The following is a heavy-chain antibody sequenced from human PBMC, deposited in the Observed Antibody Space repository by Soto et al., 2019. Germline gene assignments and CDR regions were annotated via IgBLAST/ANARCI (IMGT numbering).Heavy chain of an antibody. CDR1: GGSISSGGYS. CDR2: IYHSGST. CDR3: ARQGQTVTTRLHPFDY. J-gene: IGHJ4*02. Sequence: QLQLQESGSGLVKPSQTLSLTCAVSGGSISSGGYSWSWIRQPPGKGLEWIGYIYHSGSTYYNPSLKRRVNISIDRSKNQFSLKLSSVTAADTAVYYCARQGQTVTTRLHPFDYWGQGTLVIVSS. V-gene: IGHV4-30-2*01. D-gene: IGHD4-17*01.